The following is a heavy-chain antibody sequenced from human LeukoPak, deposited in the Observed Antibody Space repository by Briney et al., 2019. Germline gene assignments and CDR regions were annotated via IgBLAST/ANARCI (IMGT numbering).Heavy chain of an antibody. CDR1: GGSISSHY. CDR2: IYYSGST. CDR3: ARAADFYFDY. J-gene: IGHJ4*02. V-gene: IGHV4-59*11. D-gene: IGHD6-25*01. Sequence: PSETLSLTCTVSGGSISSHYWSWIRQPPGKGLEWIGYIYYSGSTNYNPSLKSRVTISVDTSKNQFSLKLSSVTAADTAVYYCARAADFYFDYWGQGTLVTVSS.